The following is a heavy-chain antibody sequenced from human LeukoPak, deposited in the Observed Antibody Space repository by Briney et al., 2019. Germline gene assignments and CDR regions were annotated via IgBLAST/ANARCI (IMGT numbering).Heavy chain of an antibody. CDR1: VYTPTQLS. J-gene: IGHJ4*02. CDR3: ATGGGYDILTGFVY. CDR2: FDPEDGET. V-gene: IGHV1-24*01. Sequence: ASVKVSCKVSVYTPTQLSMYWVRQAPGKGLEWMGGFDPEDGETIYAQKFQGRVTMTEDTSTDTAYMELSSLRSEDTAVYYCATGGGYDILTGFVYWGQGTLVTVSS. D-gene: IGHD3-9*01.